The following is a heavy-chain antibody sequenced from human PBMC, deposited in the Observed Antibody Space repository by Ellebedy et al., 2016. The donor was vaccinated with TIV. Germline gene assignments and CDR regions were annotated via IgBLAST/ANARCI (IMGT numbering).Heavy chain of an antibody. D-gene: IGHD6-19*01. J-gene: IGHJ6*03. Sequence: GESLKISXAASGFTVSSNYMSWVRQAPGKGLEWVSVIYSGGSTYYADSVKGRFTISRDNSKNTLYLQMNSLRAEDTAVYYCARERIAVAGTGGSYYYYYMDVWGKGTTVTVSS. CDR3: ARERIAVAGTGGSYYYYYMDV. CDR1: GFTVSSNY. CDR2: IYSGGST. V-gene: IGHV3-53*01.